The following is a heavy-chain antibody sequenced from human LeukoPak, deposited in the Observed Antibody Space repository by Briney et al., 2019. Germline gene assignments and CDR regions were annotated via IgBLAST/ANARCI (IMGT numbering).Heavy chain of an antibody. V-gene: IGHV4-39*01. Sequence: SEALSLTCTVSGGSIRISIYYWGWIRQPPGEGLQWIGSIYHSGSTHYNPSLRSRVTMSVDTSKNQFTLKVTAVAAADTAVYYCVTNGTVTVAGTKFNYFDYWGQGALVTVSS. CDR2: IYHSGST. CDR1: GGSIRISIYY. J-gene: IGHJ4*02. CDR3: VTNGTVTVAGTKFNYFDY. D-gene: IGHD6-19*01.